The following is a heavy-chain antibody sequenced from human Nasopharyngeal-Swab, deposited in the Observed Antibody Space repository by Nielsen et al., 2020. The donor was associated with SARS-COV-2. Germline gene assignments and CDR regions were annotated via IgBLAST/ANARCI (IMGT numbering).Heavy chain of an antibody. CDR1: GYSFTSYL. V-gene: IGHV5-51*01. Sequence: GESLKISCKGSGYSFTSYLIAWVRQAPGKGLECMGTIFPGDSDTRYSPSFEGRVTISVDQSITTAYLHWTSLKASDTAKYYCAIGAAVGTLFHGMDVWGQGTMVTVSS. J-gene: IGHJ6*02. CDR2: IFPGDSDT. CDR3: AIGAAVGTLFHGMDV. D-gene: IGHD1-26*01.